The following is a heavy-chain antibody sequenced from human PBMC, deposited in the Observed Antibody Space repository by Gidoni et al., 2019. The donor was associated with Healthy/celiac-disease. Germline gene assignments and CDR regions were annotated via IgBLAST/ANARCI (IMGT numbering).Heavy chain of an antibody. CDR1: GFPFSTAW. Sequence: EVQLVESGGGLVKPGGSLSLSCAVSGFPFSTAWMSWVRQAPGKELEWVGRIKSKTDGGTTDYAAPVKGRFTISRDDSKNTLYLQMNSLKTEDTAVYYCTTLVWIQLWSMADYWGQGTLVTVSS. CDR2: IKSKTDGGTT. CDR3: TTLVWIQLWSMADY. D-gene: IGHD5-18*01. J-gene: IGHJ4*02. V-gene: IGHV3-15*01.